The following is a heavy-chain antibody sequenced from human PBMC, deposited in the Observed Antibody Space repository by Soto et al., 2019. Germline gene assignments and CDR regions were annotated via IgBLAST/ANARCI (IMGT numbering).Heavy chain of an antibody. V-gene: IGHV5-51*01. J-gene: IGHJ4*02. CDR2: IFPGDSDT. D-gene: IGHD5-12*01. CDR1: GYTFTSQW. Sequence: GESLKISCKASGYTFTSQWIGWVLQKPGKGLEWMGLIFPGDSDTRYSPSFQGQVTISADKSISTAFLQWSSLKASDTAMYYCARLVDGYPGYWGQGTLVTVSS. CDR3: ARLVDGYPGY.